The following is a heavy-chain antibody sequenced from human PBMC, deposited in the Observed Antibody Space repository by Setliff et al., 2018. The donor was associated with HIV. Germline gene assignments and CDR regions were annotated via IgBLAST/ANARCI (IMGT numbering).Heavy chain of an antibody. V-gene: IGHV5-51*01. CDR2: IYPGDSDT. D-gene: IGHD6-13*01. J-gene: IGHJ4*02. CDR3: ARHLIPGDPRYSSSWYY. Sequence: GESLKLSCKGSGYSFTSYWIGWVRQMPGKGLEWMGIIYPGDSDTRYSPSFQGQVTPSADKSISTAYLQWSSLKASDTAMYYCARHLIPGDPRYSSSWYYWGQGTLVTVSS. CDR1: GYSFTSYW.